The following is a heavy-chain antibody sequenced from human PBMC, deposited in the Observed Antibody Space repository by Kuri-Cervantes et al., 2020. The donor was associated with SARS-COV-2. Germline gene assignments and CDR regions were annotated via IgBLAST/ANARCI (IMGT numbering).Heavy chain of an antibody. Sequence: SCTVSGGSISSGGYYWSWIRQPPGKGLEWIGYIYHSGSTYYNPSLKSRVTISVDTSKNQFSLKLTSVTAADTAVYYCARRSYYDFFTGYYIPFYMDVWGKGTTVTVSS. CDR1: GGSISSGGYY. J-gene: IGHJ6*03. CDR3: ARRSYYDFFTGYYIPFYMDV. D-gene: IGHD3-9*01. CDR2: IYHSGST. V-gene: IGHV4-30-2*03.